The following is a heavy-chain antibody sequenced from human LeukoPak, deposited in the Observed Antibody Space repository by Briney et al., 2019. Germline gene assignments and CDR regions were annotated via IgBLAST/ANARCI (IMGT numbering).Heavy chain of an antibody. D-gene: IGHD1-26*01. CDR2: IYYSGST. V-gene: IGHV4-39*01. Sequence: SETLSLTCTVSGGSISSSSYSWGWIRQPPGKGLEWIGSIYYSGSTYYNPSLKSRVTISVDTSKNQFSLKLSSVTAADTAVYYCARHPVRGYSGSYLDTHLDYWGQGTLVTVSS. J-gene: IGHJ4*02. CDR3: ARHPVRGYSGSYLDTHLDY. CDR1: GGSISSSSYS.